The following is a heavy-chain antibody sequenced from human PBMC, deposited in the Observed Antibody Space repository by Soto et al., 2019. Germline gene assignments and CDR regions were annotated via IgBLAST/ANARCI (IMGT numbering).Heavy chain of an antibody. CDR1: GFTFSTYS. D-gene: IGHD2-2*02. CDR2: ISSRSDI. CDR3: AREYTAWPLAYGLDV. J-gene: IGHJ6*02. V-gene: IGHV3-21*01. Sequence: PGGSLRFSXVGSGFTFSTYSINWVRQAPGKGLEWVSSISSRSDIYYADSVKGRFTISRDNAKNSVSLQMNSLRAEDTAVYYCAREYTAWPLAYGLDVWGQGTTVTVSS.